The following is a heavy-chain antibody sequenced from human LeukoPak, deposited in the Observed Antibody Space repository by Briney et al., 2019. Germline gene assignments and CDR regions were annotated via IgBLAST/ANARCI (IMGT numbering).Heavy chain of an antibody. CDR1: GYTFTGYY. CDR3: ARDPLMDYGDYYGMDV. Sequence: GASVKVSCKASGYTFTGYYMHWVRQAPGQGLEWMGWINPNSGGTNYAQKFQGRVTMTRDTSISTAYMELSRLRSDGTAVYYCARDPLMDYGDYYGMDVWGQGTTVTVSS. V-gene: IGHV1-2*02. D-gene: IGHD4-17*01. CDR2: INPNSGGT. J-gene: IGHJ6*02.